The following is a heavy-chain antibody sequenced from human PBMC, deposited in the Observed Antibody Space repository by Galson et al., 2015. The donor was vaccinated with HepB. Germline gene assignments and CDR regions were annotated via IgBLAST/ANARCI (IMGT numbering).Heavy chain of an antibody. Sequence: SLRLSCAASGFTVSSNYMSWVRQAPGKGLEWVSVIYSGGSTYYADSVKGRFTISRDNSKNTLYLQMNSLRAEDTAVYYCARDGASIAAAATTHYYYYMDVWGKGTTVTVSS. V-gene: IGHV3-53*01. J-gene: IGHJ6*03. CDR3: ARDGASIAAAATTHYYYYMDV. CDR2: IYSGGST. CDR1: GFTVSSNY. D-gene: IGHD6-13*01.